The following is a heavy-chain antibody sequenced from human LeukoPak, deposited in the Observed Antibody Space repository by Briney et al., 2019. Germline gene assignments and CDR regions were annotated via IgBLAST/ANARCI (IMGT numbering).Heavy chain of an antibody. D-gene: IGHD2-2*01. Sequence: GESLKISCKGSAYNFDKYWIGWVRQRPGKGLEWMGIIYPGDSDTRYSPSFQGQVTISADKSISTAYLQWSSLKASDTAMYYCARRPYCSSTSCSLNWFDPWGQGTLVTVSS. V-gene: IGHV5-51*01. J-gene: IGHJ5*02. CDR1: AYNFDKYW. CDR2: IYPGDSDT. CDR3: ARRPYCSSTSCSLNWFDP.